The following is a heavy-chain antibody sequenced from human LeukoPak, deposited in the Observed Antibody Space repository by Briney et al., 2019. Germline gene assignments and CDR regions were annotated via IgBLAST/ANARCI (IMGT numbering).Heavy chain of an antibody. CDR3: ARVMGASWFFYLDV. Sequence: SETLSLTCAVYGGSFSGYYWSWIRQPPGKGLGWIGYIYYSGSTNYNPSLKSRFTISVDTSKNQFSLKLSSVTAADTAVYYCARVMGASWFFYLDVWGKGTTVTVSS. D-gene: IGHD3-16*02. J-gene: IGHJ6*03. V-gene: IGHV4-59*01. CDR1: GGSFSGYY. CDR2: IYYSGST.